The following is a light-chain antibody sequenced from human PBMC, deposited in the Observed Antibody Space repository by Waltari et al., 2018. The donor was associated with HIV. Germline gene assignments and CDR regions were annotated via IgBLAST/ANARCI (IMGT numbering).Light chain of an antibody. V-gene: IGLV2-23*02. CDR2: DVS. CDR3: CSHAGSSIYV. J-gene: IGLJ1*01. CDR1: SSDVGGYNV. Sequence: QSALTQPASVSGSPGQSITISCTGTSSDVGGYNVVSWYHQHPAKAPHLMISDVSTRPSGVSKRFSGSKSGNTASLTISGLQAEDEADYYCCSHAGSSIYVFGTGTKVTVL.